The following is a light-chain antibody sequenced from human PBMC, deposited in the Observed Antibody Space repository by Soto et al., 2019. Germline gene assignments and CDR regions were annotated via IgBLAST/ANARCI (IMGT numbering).Light chain of an antibody. J-gene: IGKJ5*01. CDR3: QQYCIAPPIT. Sequence: EIVLTQSPGPLSLSPGERATLSCSASQSVSSSYLAWYQQKPGQDPRLIIYGASSRATGIPDRFSGSGSGTDFTLTISRLAPEDCAVYYCQQYCIAPPITFGQGTRLEIK. CDR1: QSVSSSY. V-gene: IGKV3-20*01. CDR2: GAS.